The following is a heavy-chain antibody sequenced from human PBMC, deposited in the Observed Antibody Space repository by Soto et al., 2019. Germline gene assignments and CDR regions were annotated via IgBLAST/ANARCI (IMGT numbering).Heavy chain of an antibody. CDR3: ARDLTWGSNWYYYMDV. Sequence: EVQLVESGGGLVQPGGSLRLSCATSGFILSDCAMNWVRQAPGKGLEWVSYISSSSSVIDYADSVKGRFTVSRDNARNSLYPQMNSMRAEDTAVYYCARDLTWGSNWYYYMDVWGIGNTVTVSS. CDR2: ISSSSSVI. V-gene: IGHV3-48*01. CDR1: GFILSDCA. J-gene: IGHJ6*03. D-gene: IGHD7-27*01.